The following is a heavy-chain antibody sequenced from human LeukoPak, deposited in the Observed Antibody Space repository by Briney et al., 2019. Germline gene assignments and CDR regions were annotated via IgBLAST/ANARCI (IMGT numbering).Heavy chain of an antibody. CDR1: GGSFIGFH. CDR2: INHSGST. CDR3: AKSNGYGLVDI. J-gene: IGHJ3*02. V-gene: IGHV4-34*01. Sequence: SETLSLTCAVYGGSFIGFHWNWIRQPPGKGLEWIGDINHSGSTNYSPSLKSRVTISLDTSRNQFSLKLNSVTAADTAVYYCAKSNGYGLVDIWGQGTMVTVSS. D-gene: IGHD3-10*01.